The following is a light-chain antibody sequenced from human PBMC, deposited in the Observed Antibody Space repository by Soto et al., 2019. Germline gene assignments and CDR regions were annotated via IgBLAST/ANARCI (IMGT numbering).Light chain of an antibody. J-gene: IGKJ1*01. CDR1: QSVTSTH. Sequence: EIVLTQSPDTLSLSPGERATLSCRASQSVTSTHLAWYQQKPGQAPRLLIYDASTRATGIPDRFSGSGSGTDFTLTISRLEPEDFAVYCCQQFDGSLWTFGPGTKVDNK. V-gene: IGKV3-20*01. CDR3: QQFDGSLWT. CDR2: DAS.